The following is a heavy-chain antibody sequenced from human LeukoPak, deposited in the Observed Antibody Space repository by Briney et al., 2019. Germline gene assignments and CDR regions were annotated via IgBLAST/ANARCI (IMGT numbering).Heavy chain of an antibody. CDR2: ISMSSTTI. CDR3: ASHYYGSGTEYFQH. Sequence: GGSLRLSCAASGFTFRTYTTHWVRQAPGKGLEWVSSISMSSTTIYYADSVKGRFTISRDNAKNSVYLQMDSLRDQDTAVYYCASHYYGSGTEYFQHWGQGTLVTVSS. CDR1: GFTFRTYT. J-gene: IGHJ1*01. V-gene: IGHV3-48*02. D-gene: IGHD3-10*01.